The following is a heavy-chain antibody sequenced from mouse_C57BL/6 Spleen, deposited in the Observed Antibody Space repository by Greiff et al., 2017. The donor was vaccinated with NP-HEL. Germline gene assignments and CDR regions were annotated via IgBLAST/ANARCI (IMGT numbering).Heavy chain of an antibody. Sequence: VQLQQSGPELVKPGASVKISCKASGYAFSSSWMNWVKQRPGKGLEWIGRIYPGDGDTNYNGKFKGKATLTADKSSSTAYSQLSSLTSEDSAVYFCARGGYYSNYSGYFDVWGTGTTVTVSS. CDR3: ARGGYYSNYSGYFDV. D-gene: IGHD2-5*01. CDR1: GYAFSSSW. V-gene: IGHV1-82*01. J-gene: IGHJ1*03. CDR2: IYPGDGDT.